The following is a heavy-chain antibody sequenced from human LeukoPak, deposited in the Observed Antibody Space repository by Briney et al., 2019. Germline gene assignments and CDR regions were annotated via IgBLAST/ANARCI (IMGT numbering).Heavy chain of an antibody. CDR2: IYYSGST. J-gene: IGHJ4*02. D-gene: IGHD5-12*01. Sequence: SETLSLTCTVSGGSISSSSYYWGWIRQPPGKGLEWIGSIYYSGSTYYNPSLKSRVTISVDTSKNQFSLKLSSVTAADTAVYYCASLSGYVIDYWGQGTLVTVSS. CDR1: GGSISSSSYY. V-gene: IGHV4-39*07. CDR3: ASLSGYVIDY.